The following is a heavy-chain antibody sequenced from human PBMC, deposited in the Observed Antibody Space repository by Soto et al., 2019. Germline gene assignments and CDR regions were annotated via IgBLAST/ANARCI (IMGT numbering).Heavy chain of an antibody. J-gene: IGHJ4*02. CDR1: GDTFTDYY. CDR2: VNPSGGHT. Sequence: QVQLVQSGAEVKKPGASVKVSCKASGDTFTDYYIHWVRQAPGQGLEWMGTVNPSGGHTTYAQHFLGRVTMTRDTSTITLYMELTSLTSEDTAVYYCARGGHVVVVTAALDCWGQGTLVTVSS. V-gene: IGHV1-46*01. CDR3: ARGGHVVVVTAALDC. D-gene: IGHD2-21*02.